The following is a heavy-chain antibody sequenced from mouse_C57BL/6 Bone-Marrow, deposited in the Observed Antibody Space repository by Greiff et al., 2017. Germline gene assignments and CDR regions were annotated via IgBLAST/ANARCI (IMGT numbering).Heavy chain of an antibody. Sequence: VQLQESGAELVRPGTSVKVSCKASGYAFTNYLIEWVKQRPGQGLEWIGVINPGSGGTNYNEKFKGKATLTADKSSSTAYMQLSSLTSEDSAVYFCARDRGTYRFAYWGQGTLVTVSA. V-gene: IGHV1-54*01. D-gene: IGHD5-1*01. J-gene: IGHJ3*01. CDR2: INPGSGGT. CDR1: GYAFTNYL. CDR3: ARDRGTYRFAY.